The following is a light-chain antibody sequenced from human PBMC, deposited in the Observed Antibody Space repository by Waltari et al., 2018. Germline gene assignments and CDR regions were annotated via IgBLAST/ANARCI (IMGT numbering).Light chain of an antibody. J-gene: IGLJ3*02. CDR1: SSDVGGYQY. Sequence: QSALTQPRSVSESPGQSVTIPCTGTSSDVGGYQYISWYQHHPGKAPKLIIYDVTKRPPGVPDRFSASKSGNTASLTISGLRAEDEADYYCSSYAGTYTGVFGGGTKLTVL. CDR3: SSYAGTYTGV. CDR2: DVT. V-gene: IGLV2-11*01.